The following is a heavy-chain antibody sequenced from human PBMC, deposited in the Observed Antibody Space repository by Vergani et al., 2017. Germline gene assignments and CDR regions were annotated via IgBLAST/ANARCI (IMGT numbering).Heavy chain of an antibody. CDR1: GATFRSNT. CDR3: ARRLRIAAAGWFDP. J-gene: IGHJ5*02. D-gene: IGHD6-13*01. Sequence: QVQLVQSGAEVKKPGASVKVSCKASGATFRSNTISWVRQVPGQGLEWMGRIIPVLGKTKYAQDFQGRLTITADTSTSTAYMELTSLRSQDTAVYYCARRLRIAAAGWFDPWGQGTLVTVSS. V-gene: IGHV1-69*02. CDR2: IIPVLGKT.